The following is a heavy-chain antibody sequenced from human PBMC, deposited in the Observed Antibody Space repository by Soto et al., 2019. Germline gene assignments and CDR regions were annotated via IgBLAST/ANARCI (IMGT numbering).Heavy chain of an antibody. D-gene: IGHD3-16*02. CDR1: GFTFSDYA. CDR3: AKRMITFGGVIAGAFDY. Sequence: GGSLRLSCAASGFTFSDYAMHWVRQAPGKGLEWVSGISGSGGSTYYADSVKGRFTISRDNSKNTLYLQMNSLRAEDTAVYYCAKRMITFGGVIAGAFDYWGQGTLVTVSS. V-gene: IGHV3-23*01. CDR2: ISGSGGST. J-gene: IGHJ4*02.